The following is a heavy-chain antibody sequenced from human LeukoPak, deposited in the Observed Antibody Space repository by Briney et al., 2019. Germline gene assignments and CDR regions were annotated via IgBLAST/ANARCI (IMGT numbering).Heavy chain of an antibody. V-gene: IGHV4-59*01. CDR1: GDSISSYY. D-gene: IGHD3-10*01. CDR2: IYYSGST. Sequence: SETLSLTCTVSGDSISSYYWSWIRQPPEKGLEWIGYIYYSGSTNYNPSLKSRVTISVDTSKTQFSLKMNSVTAADTAVYHCARLQRITMAGPDYWYFDLWGRGTLVTVSS. J-gene: IGHJ2*01. CDR3: ARLQRITMAGPDYWYFDL.